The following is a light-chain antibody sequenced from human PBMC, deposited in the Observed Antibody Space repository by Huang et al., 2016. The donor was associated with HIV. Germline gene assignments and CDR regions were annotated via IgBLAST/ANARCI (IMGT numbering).Light chain of an antibody. CDR3: QQLNDYPWT. V-gene: IGKV1-9*01. CDR2: AAS. CDR1: EGISSY. J-gene: IGKJ1*01. Sequence: IQLTQSPSSLSASVGDRVTITCRASEGISSYLAWYQQKSGKAPKFLIYAASTLQSGVPSRFSGSGSGTEFTLTISSLQPEDFATYYCQQLNDYPWTFGQGTKVEIK.